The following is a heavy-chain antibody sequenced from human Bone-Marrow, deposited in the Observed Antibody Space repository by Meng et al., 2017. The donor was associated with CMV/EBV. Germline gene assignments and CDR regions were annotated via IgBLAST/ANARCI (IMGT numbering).Heavy chain of an antibody. CDR3: AVMTTVTTGPILDWYFDL. Sequence: ASVKVSCKASGYTFTGYYMHWVRQAHGQGLEWMGWINPNSGGTNYAQKFQGRVTMTRDTSISTAYMELSRLRSDDTAVYYCAVMTTVTTGPILDWYFDLWGRGTLVTVSS. D-gene: IGHD4-11*01. CDR1: GYTFTGYY. V-gene: IGHV1-2*02. J-gene: IGHJ2*01. CDR2: INPNSGGT.